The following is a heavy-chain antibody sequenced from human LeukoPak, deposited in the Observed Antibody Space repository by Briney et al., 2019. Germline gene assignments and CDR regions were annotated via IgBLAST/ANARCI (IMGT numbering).Heavy chain of an antibody. D-gene: IGHD1-26*01. CDR2: ISYDGSNK. CDR1: GFTFRNYA. CDR3: AKDSEGLVDY. Sequence: GGSLRLSCAGSGFTFRNYAMSWVRQAPGKGLEWVAVISYDGSNKYYADSVKGRFTISRDNSKNTLYLQMNSLRAEDTAVYYCAKDSEGLVDYWGQGTLVTVSS. J-gene: IGHJ4*02. V-gene: IGHV3-30*18.